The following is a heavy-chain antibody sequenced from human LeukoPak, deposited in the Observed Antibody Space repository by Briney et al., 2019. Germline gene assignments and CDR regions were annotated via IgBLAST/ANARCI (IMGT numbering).Heavy chain of an antibody. Sequence: ASVKVSCKASGYTFTGYYMHWVRQAPGQGLEWMGWISAYNGNTNYAQKLQGRVTMTTDTSTSTAYMELRSLRSDDTAVYYCARLAGVFYYYYYMDVWGKGTTVTVSS. J-gene: IGHJ6*03. V-gene: IGHV1-18*04. CDR1: GYTFTGYY. CDR2: ISAYNGNT. CDR3: ARLAGVFYYYYYMDV.